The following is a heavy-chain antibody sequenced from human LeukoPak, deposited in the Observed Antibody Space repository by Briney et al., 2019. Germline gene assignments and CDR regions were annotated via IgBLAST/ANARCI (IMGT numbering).Heavy chain of an antibody. V-gene: IGHV3-30*02. CDR3: ARDLSPAYFLH. CDR2: IRYDGSNK. J-gene: IGHJ1*01. CDR1: GFTFSNYG. Sequence: SGGSLSLPCAASGFTFSNYGRHWLRQAQGKGLAWVAFIRYDGSNKYYPDSVKGRFSISRDNSKNTLYLQMNSLRAEDTAVYYCARDLSPAYFLHWGQGTLVTVSS. D-gene: IGHD2/OR15-2a*01.